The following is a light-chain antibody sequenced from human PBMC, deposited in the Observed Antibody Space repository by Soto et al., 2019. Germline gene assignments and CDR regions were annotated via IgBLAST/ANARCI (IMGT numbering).Light chain of an antibody. V-gene: IGLV2-14*03. J-gene: IGLJ7*01. Sequence: QSALTQPASVSGSPGQSITISCTGTRSDIGAYNFVSWYQQHPGEVPQLILYDVNVRPSGVSNRFSGSKSDNTASLTISGLQADDEADYYCTSWTTSTTMIFGGGTQLTVL. CDR3: TSWTTSTTMI. CDR1: RSDIGAYNF. CDR2: DVN.